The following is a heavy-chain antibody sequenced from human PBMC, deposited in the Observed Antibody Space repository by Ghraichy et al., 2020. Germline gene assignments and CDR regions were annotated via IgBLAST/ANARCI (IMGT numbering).Heavy chain of an antibody. D-gene: IGHD6-19*01. Sequence: ASVKVSCKASGYTFTGYYMHWVRQAPGQGLEWMGWINPNSGGTNYAQKFQGRVTMTRDTSISTAYMELSRLRSDDTAVYYCARCGYSSGFGGIDYWGQGTLVTVSS. CDR1: GYTFTGYY. CDR2: INPNSGGT. CDR3: ARCGYSSGFGGIDY. J-gene: IGHJ4*02. V-gene: IGHV1-2*02.